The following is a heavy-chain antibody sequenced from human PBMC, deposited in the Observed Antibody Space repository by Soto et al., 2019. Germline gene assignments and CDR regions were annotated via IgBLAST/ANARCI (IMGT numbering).Heavy chain of an antibody. CDR1: GGSISSGGYY. CDR2: IYYSGST. V-gene: IGHV4-31*03. D-gene: IGHD5-18*01. J-gene: IGHJ5*02. CDR3: ARDMGVYSYGFTGWFAP. Sequence: QVQLQESGPGLVKPSQTLSLTCTVSGGSISSGGYYWSWIRQHPGKGLEWIGYIYYSGSTYYNPSTKGRVTRSVDTSKNKFALKLGSVTAADTAVYYCARDMGVYSYGFTGWFAPWGQGTLVTVSS.